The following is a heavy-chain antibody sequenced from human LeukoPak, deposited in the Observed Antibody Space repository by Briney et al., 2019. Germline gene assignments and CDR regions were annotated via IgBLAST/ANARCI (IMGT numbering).Heavy chain of an antibody. V-gene: IGHV1-2*02. CDR3: ATTTQPYYYYGMDV. CDR1: GYTFTGYY. D-gene: IGHD1-1*01. CDR2: INPNSGGT. J-gene: IGHJ6*02. Sequence: ASVKVSCKASGYTFTGYYMHWVRQAPGQGLEWMGWINPNSGGTKYAQKFQGRVTMTRDTSISTGYMELSRLRSDDTAVYYCATTTQPYYYYGMDVWGQGTTVTVSS.